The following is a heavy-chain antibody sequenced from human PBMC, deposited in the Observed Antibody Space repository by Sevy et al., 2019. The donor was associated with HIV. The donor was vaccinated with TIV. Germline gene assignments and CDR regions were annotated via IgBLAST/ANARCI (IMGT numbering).Heavy chain of an antibody. CDR3: ARDLEFYDYGDYGPAFMPDY. V-gene: IGHV3-33*01. CDR1: GFTFSNYA. CDR2: IWSDGAYQ. J-gene: IGHJ4*02. Sequence: GGSLRLSCAATGFTFSNYAMHWVRQAPGKGMEWVAIIWSDGAYQYHGDSVKGRFTISRDIAKNTLHLQMNSLRVEDTAVYYCARDLEFYDYGDYGPAFMPDYWGQGTLVTVSS. D-gene: IGHD4-17*01.